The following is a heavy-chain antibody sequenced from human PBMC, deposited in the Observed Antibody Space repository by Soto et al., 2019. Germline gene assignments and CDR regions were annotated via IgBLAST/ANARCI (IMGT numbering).Heavy chain of an antibody. CDR3: ASGWEQLVQDAFDI. CDR2: IYYSGST. Sequence: SETLSLTCTVSGGSISSYYWCWSRQRPGKGLEWIGYIYYSGSTYYNPSLKSRVTISVDTSKNQFSLKLSSVTAVDTAVYYCASGWEQLVQDAFDIWGQGTMVTVSS. CDR1: GGSISSYY. D-gene: IGHD6-6*01. V-gene: IGHV4-59*06. J-gene: IGHJ3*02.